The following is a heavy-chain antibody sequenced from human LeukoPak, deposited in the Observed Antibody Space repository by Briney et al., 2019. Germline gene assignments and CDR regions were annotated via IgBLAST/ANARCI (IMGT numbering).Heavy chain of an antibody. CDR3: ARRGITTRRRAFDI. D-gene: IGHD3-10*01. CDR1: GGSISSSSYY. Sequence: SETLSLTCTVSGGSISSSSYYWGWIRQPPGKGLEWIGSIYYSGSTYYNPSLKSRVTISVDTSKIQISLKLNSVTAADTAVYYCARRGITTRRRAFDIWGQGTMVTVSS. J-gene: IGHJ3*02. CDR2: IYYSGST. V-gene: IGHV4-39*01.